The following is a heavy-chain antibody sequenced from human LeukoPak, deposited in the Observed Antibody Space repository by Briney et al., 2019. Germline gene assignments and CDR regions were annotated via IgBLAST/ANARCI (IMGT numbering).Heavy chain of an antibody. V-gene: IGHV1-2*02. CDR2: INPNSGGT. D-gene: IGHD3-16*02. CDR1: GYTFTGYY. CDR3: ARDLNDYVWGSYRYKGNWFDP. J-gene: IGHJ5*02. Sequence: ASVKVSCTASGYTFTGYYMHWVRQAPGQGLEWMGWINPNSGGTNYAQKFQGRVTMTRDTSISTAYMELSRLRSDDTAVYYCARDLNDYVWGSYRYKGNWFDPWGQGTLVTVSS.